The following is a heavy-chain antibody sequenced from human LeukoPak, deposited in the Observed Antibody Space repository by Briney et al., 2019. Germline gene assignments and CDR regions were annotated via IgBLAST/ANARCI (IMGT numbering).Heavy chain of an antibody. CDR2: IRYDDSE. CDR3: AKDPVNHCASGVCYGLQS. CDR1: GFSLSEYG. Sequence: GGSLRLSCVASGFSLSEYGIHWVRQAPGKGLEWLSFIRYDDSEYYADSVKGRFAISRDNSKNTLFLQMHSLRSEDTAVYYCAKDPVNHCASGVCYGLQSWGQGTLVIVSS. J-gene: IGHJ5*02. V-gene: IGHV3-30*02. D-gene: IGHD2-8*01.